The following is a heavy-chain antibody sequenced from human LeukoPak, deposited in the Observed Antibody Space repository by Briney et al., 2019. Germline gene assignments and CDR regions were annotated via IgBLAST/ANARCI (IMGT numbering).Heavy chain of an antibody. J-gene: IGHJ4*02. CDR2: ISAYNGNT. D-gene: IGHD6-13*01. V-gene: IGHV1-18*01. Sequence: EASVKVSCKASGYTFTSDGISWVRQAPGQGLEWMGWISAYNGNTNYAQKLQGRVTMTTDTSTSTAYMELRSLRSDDTAVYYCARDADWQQLSPRIDYWGQGTLVTVSS. CDR1: GYTFTSDG. CDR3: ARDADWQQLSPRIDY.